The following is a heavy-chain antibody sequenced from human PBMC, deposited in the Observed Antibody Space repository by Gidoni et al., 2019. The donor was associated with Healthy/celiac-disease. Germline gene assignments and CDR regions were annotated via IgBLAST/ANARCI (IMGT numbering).Heavy chain of an antibody. CDR2: ISGSGGST. CDR3: ATWGAVAGTFDY. D-gene: IGHD6-19*01. Sequence: VQLLESGGGLVQSGGSLILSCAASGFTFSSYAMSWVRQAPGKGLEWVSAISGSGGSTYYADSVKGRFTISRDNSKNTLYLQMNSLRAEDTAVYYCATWGAVAGTFDYWGQGTLVTVSS. J-gene: IGHJ4*02. V-gene: IGHV3-23*01. CDR1: GFTFSSYA.